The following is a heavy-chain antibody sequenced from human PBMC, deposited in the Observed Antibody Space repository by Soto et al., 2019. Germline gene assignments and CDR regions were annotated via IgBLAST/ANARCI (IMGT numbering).Heavy chain of an antibody. V-gene: IGHV1-46*01. J-gene: IGHJ5*02. CDR3: ARDHGSWHIDH. CDR1: GYTFTSYY. Sequence: ASVKVSCRASGYTFTSYYMHWVRQAPGQGLEWMGIINPSGGSTSYAQKFQGRVTMTRDTSTSTVYMELSSLRSEDTAVYYCARDHGSWHIDHWGQGTLVTVSS. D-gene: IGHD6-13*01. CDR2: INPSGGST.